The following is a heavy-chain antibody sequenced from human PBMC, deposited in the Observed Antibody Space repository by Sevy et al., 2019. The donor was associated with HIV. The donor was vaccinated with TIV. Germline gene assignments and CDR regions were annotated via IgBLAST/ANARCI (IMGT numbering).Heavy chain of an antibody. CDR3: AIDRSRGYSRGWYQD. CDR1: GFTFSSYG. J-gene: IGHJ4*02. D-gene: IGHD6-19*01. Sequence: GGSLRLSCAASGFTFSSYGMHWVRQAPGKGLEWVAVISYDGSNKYYADSVKGRFTISRDNSKNTLYLQMNSLRAEDTTVYDFAIDRSRGYSRGWYQDWGQGTLVTVSS. V-gene: IGHV3-30*03. CDR2: ISYDGSNK.